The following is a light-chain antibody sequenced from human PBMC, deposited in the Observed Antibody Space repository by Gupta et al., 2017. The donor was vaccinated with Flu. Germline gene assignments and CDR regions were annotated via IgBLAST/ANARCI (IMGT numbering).Light chain of an antibody. J-gene: IGLJ2*01. CDR1: ISKSGGNI. CDR2: SNN. V-gene: IGLV1-44*01. CDR3: AAWDDSRGGV. Sequence: RVTSSCSGSISKSGGNIVSWYQEPPGTAPYLIIYSNNQRSAGVPDRFSGSKSGTSASLAISGLQSEDEADYYCAAWDDSRGGVFGGGTKLTVL.